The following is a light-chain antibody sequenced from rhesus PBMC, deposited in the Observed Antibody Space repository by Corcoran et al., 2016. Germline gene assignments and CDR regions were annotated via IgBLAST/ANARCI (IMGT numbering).Light chain of an antibody. Sequence: QSAPTQPPSVSGSPGQSVTISCTGASSDVGFYNYVSWYQHHPGKAPKILISGVSNRPSGVSDRFSGSKSGNTASLTISGLQAENEADYYCCSYTPSSTYIFGSGTRLTVL. CDR1: SSDVGFYNY. CDR2: GVS. CDR3: CSYTPSSTYI. V-gene: IGLV2S7*01. J-gene: IGLJ1*01.